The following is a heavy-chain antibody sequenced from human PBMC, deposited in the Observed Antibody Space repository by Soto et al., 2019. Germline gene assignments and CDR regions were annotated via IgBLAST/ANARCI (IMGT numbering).Heavy chain of an antibody. CDR3: AGWGGHDYNY. CDR1: GFTFTDFY. J-gene: IGHJ4*02. V-gene: IGHV3-7*03. CDR2: IRPDGSET. D-gene: IGHD4-4*01. Sequence: EVQLVQSGGGLVQPGGSLRLSCVVSGFTFTDFYMNWGRQAPGKGLEWVANIRPDGSETNYVESVKGRFTTSRDNAKNSLFLQMDSLRADDTAVYYCAGWGGHDYNYWGQGILVTVSS.